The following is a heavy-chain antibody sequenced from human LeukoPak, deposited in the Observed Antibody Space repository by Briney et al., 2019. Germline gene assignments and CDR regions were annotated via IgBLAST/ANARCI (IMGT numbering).Heavy chain of an antibody. Sequence: GGSLRLSCAASGFTFSSYGMYWVRQAPGKGLKWVAFIRYDGSNKYYADSVKGRFTISRDNSKNTLYLQMNSLRAEDTAVYYCAKDLTRIAAAGYYFDYWGQGTLVTVSS. D-gene: IGHD6-13*01. CDR3: AKDLTRIAAAGYYFDY. CDR2: IRYDGSNK. J-gene: IGHJ4*02. V-gene: IGHV3-30*02. CDR1: GFTFSSYG.